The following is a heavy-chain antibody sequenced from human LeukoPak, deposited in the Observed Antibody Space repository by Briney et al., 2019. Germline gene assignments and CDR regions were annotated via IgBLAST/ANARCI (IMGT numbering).Heavy chain of an antibody. Sequence: GGSLRLSCAASGFTLVSYWMHWVRQAPGKGLVWVSRINGYGSSTDFADSVKGRFTISRDNAKNTLYLRMNSLRAEDTAVYYCARDAPGNTALDYWGQGTLVTVSS. CDR2: INGYGSST. D-gene: IGHD5-18*01. CDR3: ARDAPGNTALDY. V-gene: IGHV3-74*01. CDR1: GFTLVSYW. J-gene: IGHJ4*02.